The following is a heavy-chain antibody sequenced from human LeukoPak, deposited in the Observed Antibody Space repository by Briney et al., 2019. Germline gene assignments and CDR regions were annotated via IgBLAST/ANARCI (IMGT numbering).Heavy chain of an antibody. D-gene: IGHD2-15*01. V-gene: IGHV1-2*02. CDR2: INPNSGGT. J-gene: IGHJ5*02. Sequence: ASVKVSCKASGYTFTGYYMHWVRQAPGQGLEWMGWINPNSGGTTYAQKFQGRVTMTRDTSIGTAYMELSRLRSDDTAVYYCARDRCSGGSCYPNWFDPWGQGTLVTVSS. CDR3: ARDRCSGGSCYPNWFDP. CDR1: GYTFTGYY.